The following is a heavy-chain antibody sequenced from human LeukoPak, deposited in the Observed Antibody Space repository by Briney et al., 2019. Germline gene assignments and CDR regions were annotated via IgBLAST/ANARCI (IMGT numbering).Heavy chain of an antibody. CDR2: MNPNSGNT. D-gene: IGHD6-19*01. V-gene: IGHV1-8*01. CDR3: ARGGGSGWGSGSFFDY. Sequence: ASVKVSCKASGYTFTSYDINWVRQATGQGLEWMGWMNPNSGNTGYAQKFQGRVTMTRKTSISTAYMELSSLRSEDTAVYYCARGGGSGWGSGSFFDYWGQGTLVTVSS. J-gene: IGHJ4*02. CDR1: GYTFTSYD.